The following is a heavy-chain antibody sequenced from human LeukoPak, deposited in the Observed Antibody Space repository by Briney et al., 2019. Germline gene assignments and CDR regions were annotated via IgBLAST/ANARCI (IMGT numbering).Heavy chain of an antibody. D-gene: IGHD3-22*01. J-gene: IGHJ3*02. V-gene: IGHV3-21*01. CDR1: GFTFSSYS. CDR2: ISSSSSYI. Sequence: GGSLRLSCAASGFTFSSYSMNRVRQAPGKGLEWVSSISSSSSYIYYADSVKGRFTISRDNAKNPLYLQMNSLRAEDTAVYYCARVLNYYDSSGYYPGAFDIWGQGTMVTVSS. CDR3: ARVLNYYDSSGYYPGAFDI.